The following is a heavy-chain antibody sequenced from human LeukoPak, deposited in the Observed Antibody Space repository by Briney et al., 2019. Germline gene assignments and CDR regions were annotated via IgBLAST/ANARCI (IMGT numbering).Heavy chain of an antibody. CDR3: ARGRSIAARPGYFQH. Sequence: ASVKVSCKASGYTFTSYYMHWVRQAPGQGLESMGIINPSGGSTSYAQKFQGRVTMTRDTSTSTVYMELNSLRSEDTAVYYCARGRSIAARPGYFQHWGQGTLVTVSS. V-gene: IGHV1-46*01. J-gene: IGHJ1*01. CDR1: GYTFTSYY. D-gene: IGHD6-6*01. CDR2: INPSGGST.